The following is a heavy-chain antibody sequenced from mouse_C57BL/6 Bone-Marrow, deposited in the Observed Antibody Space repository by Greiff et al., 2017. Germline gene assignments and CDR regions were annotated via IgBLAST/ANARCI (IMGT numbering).Heavy chain of an antibody. J-gene: IGHJ2*01. Sequence: EVQLQQSGAELVKPGASVKLSCTASGFNIKDYYMHWVKQRTEQGLEWIGRIDPEVGETKYAPNFQGKATITADTSSNTAYLQLSSLTSEDTAVYYCARRDSTYYFDFWGQGTTLTVSS. V-gene: IGHV14-2*01. CDR1: GFNIKDYY. CDR3: ARRDSTYYFDF. CDR2: IDPEVGET.